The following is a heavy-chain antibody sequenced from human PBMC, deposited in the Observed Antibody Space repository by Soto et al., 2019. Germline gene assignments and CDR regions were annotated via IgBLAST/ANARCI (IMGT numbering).Heavy chain of an antibody. V-gene: IGHV4-61*01. CDR3: ARVRGWLQLWMKSDAFDI. D-gene: IGHD5-12*01. CDR1: GGSVSSGSYY. Sequence: QVQLQESGPGLVKPSETLSLTCTVSGGSVSSGSYYWSWIRQPPGKGLEWIGYIYYSGSTNYNPSLKSRVTISVDTSKNQFSLKLSSVTAADTAVYYCARVRGWLQLWMKSDAFDIWGQGTMVTVSS. CDR2: IYYSGST. J-gene: IGHJ3*02.